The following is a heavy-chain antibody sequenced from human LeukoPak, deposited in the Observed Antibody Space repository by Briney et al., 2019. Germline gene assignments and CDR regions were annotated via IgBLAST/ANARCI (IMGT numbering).Heavy chain of an antibody. J-gene: IGHJ4*02. CDR2: IYYSGTT. V-gene: IGHV4-59*12. Sequence: SETLSLTCTVSGGSISSYYWSWIRQPPGRGLEWIGYIYYSGTTNYNPSLKSRVTISVDTSKNQFSLKLSSVTAADTAVYYCASGGGVAAAGYWGQGTLVTVSS. CDR3: ASGGGVAAAGY. CDR1: GGSISSYY. D-gene: IGHD6-13*01.